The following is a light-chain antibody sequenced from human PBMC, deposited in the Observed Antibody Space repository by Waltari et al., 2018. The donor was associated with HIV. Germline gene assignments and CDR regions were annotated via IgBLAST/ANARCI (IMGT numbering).Light chain of an antibody. V-gene: IGLV2-14*03. CDR3: CAYTSRGTWV. J-gene: IGLJ3*02. CDR2: HVN. Sequence: QSALTQPASVSGSPGQSITVSCSGSGSALSSYDYVSWFQQHPDKAPKLIIFHVNNRPSGISSRFSASKSGRTASLTISGLQPDDEADYFCCAYTSRGTWVFGGGTRVTVL. CDR1: GSALSSYDY.